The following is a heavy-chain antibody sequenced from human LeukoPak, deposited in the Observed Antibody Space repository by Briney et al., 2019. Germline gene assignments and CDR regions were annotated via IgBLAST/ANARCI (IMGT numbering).Heavy chain of an antibody. CDR3: ARDLGGSSSWLYYYCYYGMDV. V-gene: IGHV1-2*02. CDR1: GYTFTGYY. J-gene: IGHJ6*02. D-gene: IGHD6-13*01. CDR2: INPNSGGT. Sequence: GASVKVSCKASGYTFTGYYMHWVRQAPGQGLEWMGWINPNSGGTNYAQKFQGRVTMTRDTSISTAYMELSRLRSDDTAVYYCARDLGGSSSWLYYYCYYGMDVWGQGTTVTVSS.